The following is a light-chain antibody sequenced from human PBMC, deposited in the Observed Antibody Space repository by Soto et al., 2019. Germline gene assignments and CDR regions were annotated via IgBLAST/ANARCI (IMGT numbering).Light chain of an antibody. CDR1: QSVSSY. Sequence: EILMTQSPATLSLSPWERATLSFRASQSVSSYLAWYQQKPRQAPRLLVYDASNRATGIPARFSGSGSATDFTLTISSLETEDFAVYYCQQRSNWHPITFGQGTRLEIK. J-gene: IGKJ5*01. V-gene: IGKV3-11*01. CDR2: DAS. CDR3: QQRSNWHPIT.